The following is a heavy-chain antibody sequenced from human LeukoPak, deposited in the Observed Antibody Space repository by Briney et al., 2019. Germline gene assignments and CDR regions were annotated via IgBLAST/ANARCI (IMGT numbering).Heavy chain of an antibody. V-gene: IGHV3-13*01. J-gene: IGHJ6*02. CDR3: AIFPVVTPGMDV. Sequence: GGSLRLSCAASGFTFSCYDMHWVRQATGKGLEWVSAIGTAGDTYYPGSVKGRFTISRENAKNSLYLQMNSLRAEDTAVYYCAIFPVVTPGMDVWGQGTTVTVSS. D-gene: IGHD4-23*01. CDR1: GFTFSCYD. CDR2: IGTAGDT.